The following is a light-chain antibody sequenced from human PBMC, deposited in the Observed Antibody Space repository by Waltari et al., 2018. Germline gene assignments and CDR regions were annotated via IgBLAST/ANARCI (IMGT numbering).Light chain of an antibody. Sequence: QTALTQPASLSGSPGQSITISSAGATNNIGTYNLVSWYQQHPDKAPKLIIFEGVKRPSGVSNRFSGSKSGNTASLTISGLQTEDEADYYCCSYRGNSTFVFGGGTKLTVL. CDR1: TNNIGTYNL. CDR2: EGV. V-gene: IGLV2-23*03. CDR3: CSYRGNSTFV. J-gene: IGLJ2*01.